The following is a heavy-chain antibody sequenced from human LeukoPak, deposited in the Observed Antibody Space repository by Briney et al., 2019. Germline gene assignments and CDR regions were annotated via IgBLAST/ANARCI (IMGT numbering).Heavy chain of an antibody. CDR2: ISSSSSYI. V-gene: IGHV3-21*01. Sequence: GGSLRLSCAASGFTFSSYSMNWVRQAPGKGLEWVSSISSSSSYIYYADSVKGRFTISRDNAKNSLYLQMNGLRAEDTAVYYCARGYQLLPGYFDYWGQGTLVTVSS. D-gene: IGHD2-2*01. CDR1: GFTFSSYS. CDR3: ARGYQLLPGYFDY. J-gene: IGHJ4*02.